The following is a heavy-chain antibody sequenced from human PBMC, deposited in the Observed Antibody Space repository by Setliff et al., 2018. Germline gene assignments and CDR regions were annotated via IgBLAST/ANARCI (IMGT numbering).Heavy chain of an antibody. CDR1: GGTFSDYH. Sequence: SETLSLTCAAYGGTFSDYHWTWIRQSPEKGLEWIGEINHRGSTNYNPSLKSRVTISIDTSKDQFSLKLISMTTADTAVYYCARGRNIAARLLDSWGQGTLVTVSS. J-gene: IGHJ4*02. V-gene: IGHV4-34*01. CDR2: INHRGST. D-gene: IGHD6-6*01. CDR3: ARGRNIAARLLDS.